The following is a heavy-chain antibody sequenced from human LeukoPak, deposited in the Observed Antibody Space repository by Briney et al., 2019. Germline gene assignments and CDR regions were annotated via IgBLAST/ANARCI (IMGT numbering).Heavy chain of an antibody. V-gene: IGHV1-24*01. CDR1: GYTLTELS. D-gene: IGHD5-18*01. Sequence: ASVEVSCKVSGYTLTELSMHWVRQAPGKGLEWMGGFDPEDGETIYAQKFQGRVTMTEDTSTDTAYMELRSLRSDDTAVYYCARVGGGYSYGLGPPLDYWGQGTLVTVSS. J-gene: IGHJ4*02. CDR3: ARVGGGYSYGLGPPLDY. CDR2: FDPEDGET.